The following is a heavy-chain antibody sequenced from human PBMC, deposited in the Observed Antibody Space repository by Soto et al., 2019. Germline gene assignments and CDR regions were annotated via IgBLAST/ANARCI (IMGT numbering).Heavy chain of an antibody. J-gene: IGHJ4*02. D-gene: IGHD3-10*01. CDR2: INPSGGST. Sequence: QVHLVQSGAEVKKPGASVKVSCKASGYTFTSYYMHWEQQAPGQGLEWMGIINPSGGSTNYAQKFQGRVTMTRDTSTSTVYMELSSLGSEDTAVYYCARDVGDMVRGVMPGGLYDYWGQGTLVTVSS. V-gene: IGHV1-46*03. CDR1: GYTFTSYY. CDR3: ARDVGDMVRGVMPGGLYDY.